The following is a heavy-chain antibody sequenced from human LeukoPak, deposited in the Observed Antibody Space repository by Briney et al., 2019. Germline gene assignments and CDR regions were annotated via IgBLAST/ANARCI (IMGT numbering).Heavy chain of an antibody. CDR3: ARDPRRMRSTYYYDSSGYYPLDY. D-gene: IGHD3-22*01. CDR1: GYTFTNYG. CDR2: ISAYNGNT. J-gene: IGHJ4*02. V-gene: IGHV1-18*01. Sequence: GASVKVSCKASGYTFTNYGISWVRQAPGQGLEWMGWISAYNGNTNYAQKLQGRVTMTTDTSTSTAYMELRSLRSDDTAVYYCARDPRRMRSTYYYDSSGYYPLDYWGQGTLVTVSS.